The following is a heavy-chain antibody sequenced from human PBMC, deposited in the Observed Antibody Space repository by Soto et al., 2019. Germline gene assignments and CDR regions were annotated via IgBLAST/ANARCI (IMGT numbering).Heavy chain of an antibody. CDR2: IYYSGIT. Sequence: QVQLQESGPRLVKPSETLSLTCIVSGGSISNYYLSWIRQPPGKGLEWIGYIYYSGITNYNHSLQIRDTIAVATPKSQFSLKLSSVTAADTAVYYCARAVLPATAPFDYWGQGTLVTVSS. V-gene: IGHV4-59*01. CDR1: GGSISNYY. CDR3: ARAVLPATAPFDY. J-gene: IGHJ4*02. D-gene: IGHD2-2*01.